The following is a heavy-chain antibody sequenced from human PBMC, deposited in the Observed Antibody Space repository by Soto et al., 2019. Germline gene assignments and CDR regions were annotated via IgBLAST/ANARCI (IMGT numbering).Heavy chain of an antibody. Sequence: ADTLSLTCTVSGGSISSYYWSWIRQPPGKGLEWIGYIYYSGSTNYNPSLKSRVTISVDTSKNQFSLKLSSVTAADNAVYYSERPKRAYSSTFDYWGQGTLVTVSS. D-gene: IGHD5-18*01. CDR3: ERPKRAYSSTFDY. CDR1: GGSISSYY. CDR2: IYYSGST. J-gene: IGHJ4*02. V-gene: IGHV4-59*01.